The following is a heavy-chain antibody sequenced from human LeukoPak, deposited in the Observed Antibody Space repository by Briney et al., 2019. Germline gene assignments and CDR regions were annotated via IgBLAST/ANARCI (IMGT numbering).Heavy chain of an antibody. J-gene: IGHJ4*02. D-gene: IGHD6-6*01. V-gene: IGHV3-7*01. CDR2: IKQDGSEK. CDR3: ARDPGIAARPIDY. CDR1: GFTFSSYW. Sequence: GGSLRLSCAASGFTFSSYWMSWVRQAPGKGLEWVANIKQDGSEKYYVDSVKGRFTISRDNAKNSLYLQMNSLRAEDTAVYYCARDPGIAARPIDYWGQGTLVTVSS.